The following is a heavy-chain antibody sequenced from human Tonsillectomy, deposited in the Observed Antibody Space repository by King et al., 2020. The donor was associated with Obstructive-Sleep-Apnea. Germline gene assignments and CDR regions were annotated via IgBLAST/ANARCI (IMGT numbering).Heavy chain of an antibody. CDR1: GFTFDDYA. D-gene: IGHD6-13*01. CDR2: ISWNSGSI. CDR3: VKDVVGAAGTGWFDP. J-gene: IGHJ5*02. Sequence: DVQLVESGGGLVQPGRYLRLSCEASGFTFDDYAMHWVRQAPGKGLEWVSGISWNSGSIGHADSVKGRFTISRDNAKNSLYLQMNSLRPEDTALYYCVKDVVGAAGTGWFDPWGQGTLVTVSS. V-gene: IGHV3-9*01.